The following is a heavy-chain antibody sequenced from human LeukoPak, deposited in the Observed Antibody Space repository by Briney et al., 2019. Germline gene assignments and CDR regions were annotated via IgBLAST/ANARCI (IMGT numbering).Heavy chain of an antibody. J-gene: IGHJ6*02. CDR2: ISYDGNNK. CDR1: GFTFSNYP. Sequence: GMSLRLSCAASGFTFSNYPMHWVRQAPGKGLEWVVVISYDGNNKYYADSVKGRFTISRDNSKNTLYLQMNSLRAEDTAVYYCARDLYYYGSGSFGKYYYYGMDVWGQGTTVTVSS. D-gene: IGHD3-10*01. V-gene: IGHV3-30-3*01. CDR3: ARDLYYYGSGSFGKYYYYGMDV.